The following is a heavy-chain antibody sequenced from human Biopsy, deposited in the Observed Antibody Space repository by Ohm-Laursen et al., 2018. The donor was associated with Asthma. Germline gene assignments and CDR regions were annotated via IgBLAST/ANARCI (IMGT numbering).Heavy chain of an antibody. CDR3: AREGVAGTHIED. V-gene: IGHV3-30*19. Sequence: SSLRLSCSASRFTYGMHWVRQAPGKGLEWVAVISYEGSSIYYADSVKGRFTISRDNSKNTLSLQMNSLTAEDTAVYYCAREGVAGTHIEDWGQGTLVTVSS. J-gene: IGHJ4*02. CDR2: ISYEGSSI. D-gene: IGHD6-19*01. CDR1: RFTYG.